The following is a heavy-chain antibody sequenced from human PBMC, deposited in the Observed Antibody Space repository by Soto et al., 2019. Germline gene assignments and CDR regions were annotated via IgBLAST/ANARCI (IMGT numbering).Heavy chain of an antibody. J-gene: IGHJ4*02. CDR3: AKGGPGYYDSSGYYGNFDY. V-gene: IGHV3-9*01. D-gene: IGHD3-22*01. CDR1: GFTFDHYA. CDR2: VSWNRGSI. Sequence: EVQLVESGGGLVQPGRSRRLPCAAFGFTFDHYALHWVRQAPGKGLEWVSGVSWNRGSIGYADSVKGRFTIPRDNAKNSLYLQMSSLRADDTALYYCAKGGPGYYDSSGYYGNFDYWGQGTLVTVSS.